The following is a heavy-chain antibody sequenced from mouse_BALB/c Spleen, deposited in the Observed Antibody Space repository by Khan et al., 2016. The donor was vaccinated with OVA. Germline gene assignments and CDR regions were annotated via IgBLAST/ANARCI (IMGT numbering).Heavy chain of an antibody. CDR1: GFSLTSYG. J-gene: IGHJ3*01. CDR2: IWAGGST. D-gene: IGHD1-1*01. Sequence: QVQLQQSGPGLVAPSQTLSITCTVSGFSLTSYGVHWVRQPPGKGLEWLGVIWAGGSTNHNSALMSRLSISKDNSKSQVSLKMNSLQTDETAMYYYARAIYYGAWFAYWGQGTLVTVSA. V-gene: IGHV2-9*02. CDR3: ARAIYYGAWFAY.